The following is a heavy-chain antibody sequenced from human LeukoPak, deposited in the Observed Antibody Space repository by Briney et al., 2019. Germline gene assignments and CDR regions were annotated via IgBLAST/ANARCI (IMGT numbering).Heavy chain of an antibody. D-gene: IGHD3-10*01. CDR1: GGSFSGYY. CDR3: ARAPPYGSGSYKGMDV. CDR2: INHSGST. V-gene: IGHV4-34*01. Sequence: SETLSLTCAVYGGSFSGYYWSWIRQPPGKGLERIGEINHSGSTNYNPSLRSRVTISVDTSKNQFSLKLSSVTAADTAVYYCARAPPYGSGSYKGMDVWGKGTTVTVSS. J-gene: IGHJ6*04.